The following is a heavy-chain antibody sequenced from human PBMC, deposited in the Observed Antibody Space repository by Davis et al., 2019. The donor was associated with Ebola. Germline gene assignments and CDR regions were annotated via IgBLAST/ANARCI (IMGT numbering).Heavy chain of an antibody. D-gene: IGHD4-17*01. CDR1: GYTLTELS. V-gene: IGHV1-24*01. CDR3: VTVTPNPWFFDL. J-gene: IGHJ2*01. CDR2: FDPEDGET. Sequence: ASVKVSCKVSGYTLTELSMHWVRQAPGKGLEWMGGFDPEDGETIYAQKFQGRVTMTRNTSISTAYMELSSLRSEDTAVYYCVTVTPNPWFFDLWGRGTLVTVSS.